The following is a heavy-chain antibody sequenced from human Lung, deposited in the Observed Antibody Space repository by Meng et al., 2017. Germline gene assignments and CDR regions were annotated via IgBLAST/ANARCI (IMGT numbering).Heavy chain of an antibody. J-gene: IGHJ5*02. Sequence: QVQLQESGPGLVKPSQTLSLTCTVSGDSISSGDHYWNWIRQHSEKGLEYIGSIYYTGSTHYSPSLQSRVTISVDTAKNQFSLQLSSVTAADTALYYGARWGNITTMDPRWFDPWGQGTLVTVSS. CDR3: ARWGNITTMDPRWFDP. D-gene: IGHD1-14*01. CDR1: GDSISSGDHY. CDR2: IYYTGST. V-gene: IGHV4-31*03.